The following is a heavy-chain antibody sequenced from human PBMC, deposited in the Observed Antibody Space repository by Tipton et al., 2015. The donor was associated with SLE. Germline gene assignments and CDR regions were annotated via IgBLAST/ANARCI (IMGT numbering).Heavy chain of an antibody. D-gene: IGHD2-21*01. CDR2: IYYSGST. Sequence: TLSLTCTVSGGSISSYYWSWIRQPPGKGLEWIGYIYYSGSTNYNPSLKSRVTISVDTSKNQFSLKLSSVTAADTAVYYCARDRRYCGGDCYYYYYMDVWGKGTTVTVSS. CDR1: GGSISSYY. V-gene: IGHV4-59*12. CDR3: ARDRRYCGGDCYYYYYMDV. J-gene: IGHJ6*03.